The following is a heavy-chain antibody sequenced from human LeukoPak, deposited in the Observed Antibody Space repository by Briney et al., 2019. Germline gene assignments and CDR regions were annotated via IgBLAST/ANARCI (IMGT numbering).Heavy chain of an antibody. V-gene: IGHV3-74*01. Sequence: GGSLRLSCAVSGFPFSSYWMDWVRQAPGKGPVWVSRINTDGSSTDYADSVKGRFTISRDNAKNTLYLQMNSLRAEDTAVYYCARENAFDIWGQGTMVTVSS. CDR2: INTDGSST. CDR1: GFPFSSYW. CDR3: ARENAFDI. J-gene: IGHJ3*02.